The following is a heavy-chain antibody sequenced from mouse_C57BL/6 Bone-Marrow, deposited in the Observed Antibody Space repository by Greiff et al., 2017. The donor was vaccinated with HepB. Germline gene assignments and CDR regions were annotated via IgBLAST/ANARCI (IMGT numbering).Heavy chain of an antibody. CDR2: IWSGGST. CDR3: ARMRYYGPLDY. J-gene: IGHJ2*01. CDR1: GFSLTSYG. V-gene: IGHV2-2*01. D-gene: IGHD1-2*01. Sequence: VQLQQSGPGLVQPSQSLSITCTVSGFSLTSYGVHWVRQSPGKGLEWLGVIWSGGSTDYNAAFISRLSISKDNSKGQVFFKMNSLQADDTAIYYCARMRYYGPLDYWGQGTTLTVSS.